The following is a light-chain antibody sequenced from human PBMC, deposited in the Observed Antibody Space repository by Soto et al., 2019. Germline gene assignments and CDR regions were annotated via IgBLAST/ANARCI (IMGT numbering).Light chain of an antibody. Sequence: IQMTQSPSTLSASVGDRVTITCRASQSIGDSLAWYQQKPGKAPYLLISDVSSLERGVPSRFSGSGSGTEFTLTISSMQPDDFATFYCHSRAFGQGTRLE. CDR1: QSIGDS. V-gene: IGKV1-5*01. CDR3: HSRA. CDR2: DVS. J-gene: IGKJ5*01.